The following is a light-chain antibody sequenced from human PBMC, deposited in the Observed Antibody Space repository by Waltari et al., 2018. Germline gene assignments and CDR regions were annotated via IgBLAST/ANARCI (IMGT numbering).Light chain of an antibody. J-gene: IGKJ1*01. CDR2: DVS. CDR1: QSISSS. CDR3: QHYSPYSWT. Sequence: DTQMTQSPSTLSASVGDRVTITCRASQSISSSLAWYQQKPGRAPRLLIYDVSTLESGVPLRFSGSGSGTEFTLTISKLQPDDFATYFCQHYSPYSWTFGQGTKVEIK. V-gene: IGKV1-5*01.